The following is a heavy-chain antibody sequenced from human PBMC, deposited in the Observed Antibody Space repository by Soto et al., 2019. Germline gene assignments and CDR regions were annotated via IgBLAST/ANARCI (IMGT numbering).Heavy chain of an antibody. J-gene: IGHJ5*02. V-gene: IGHV1-18*01. CDR2: ISAYNGNT. CDR3: ARDRRGSSTSDP. D-gene: IGHD2-2*01. Sequence: APVKVSCKASGYTFTSYGISWVRQAPGQGLEWMGWISAYNGNTNYAQKLQGRVTMTTDTSTSTAYMGLRSLRSDDTAVYYCARDRRGSSTSDPWGQGTLVTVSS. CDR1: GYTFTSYG.